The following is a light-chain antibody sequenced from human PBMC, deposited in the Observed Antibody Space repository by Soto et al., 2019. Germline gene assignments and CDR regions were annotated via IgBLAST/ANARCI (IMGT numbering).Light chain of an antibody. CDR1: QNINGW. CDR2: KVS. V-gene: IGKV1-5*03. CDR3: QQYNSYSSEA. J-gene: IGKJ1*01. Sequence: DIQMTQSPSTLSASVGDRVTITCRASQNINGWLAWYQQKPGKAPKLLIYKVSRLESGVPSRFGGSGSQTEFTLTINSLQPDDFATYYCQQYNSYSSEAFGQGTKLEIK.